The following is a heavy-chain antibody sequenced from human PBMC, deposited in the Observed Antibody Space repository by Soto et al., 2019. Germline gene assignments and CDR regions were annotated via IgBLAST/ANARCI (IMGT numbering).Heavy chain of an antibody. V-gene: IGHV3-43D*04. Sequence: GGSLRLSCAASGFTFDDYAMHWVLLSPGKGLAWVSLISWDGGRTYYAESVKVRFTISRDNSKNSLYLQMNSLRAEDTALYYCAKDIRFRAKTDGFDXWGQGTLVTVSX. D-gene: IGHD3-10*01. CDR2: ISWDGGRT. J-gene: IGHJ4*02. CDR3: AKDIRFRAKTDGFDX. CDR1: GFTFDDYA.